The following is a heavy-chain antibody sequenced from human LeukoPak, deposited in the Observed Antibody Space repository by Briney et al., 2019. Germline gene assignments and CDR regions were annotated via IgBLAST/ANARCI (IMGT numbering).Heavy chain of an antibody. CDR2: ISYDGSNK. CDR1: GFTFSSYG. J-gene: IGHJ4*02. Sequence: GGSLRLSCAASGFTFSSYGMHWVRQAPGKGLEWVAVISYDGSNKYYADSVKGRFTISRDNSKNTLYLQMNSLRAEDTAEYYCASGSGWQDHWGQGNLVTVSS. V-gene: IGHV3-30*03. D-gene: IGHD6-19*01. CDR3: ASGSGWQDH.